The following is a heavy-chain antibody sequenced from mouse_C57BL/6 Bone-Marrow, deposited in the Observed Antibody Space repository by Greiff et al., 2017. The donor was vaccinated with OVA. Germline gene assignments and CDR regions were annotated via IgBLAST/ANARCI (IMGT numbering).Heavy chain of an antibody. CDR1: GYTFTDYN. V-gene: IGHV1-18*01. J-gene: IGHJ4*01. Sequence: VQLQQSGPELVKPGASVKIPCKASGYTFTDYNMDWVKQSHGKSLEWIGDINPNNGGTIYNQKFKGKATLTVDKSSSTAYMELRSLTSEDTAVYYCARWGSAYYYAMDYWGQGTSVTVSS. CDR2: INPNNGGT. D-gene: IGHD6-1*01. CDR3: ARWGSAYYYAMDY.